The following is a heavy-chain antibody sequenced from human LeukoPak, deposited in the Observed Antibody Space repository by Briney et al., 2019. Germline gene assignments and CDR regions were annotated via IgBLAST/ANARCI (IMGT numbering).Heavy chain of an antibody. V-gene: IGHV3-7*01. Sequence: PGGSLRLSCAASGFTFSSYAMSWVRQAPGKGLEWVANIKQDGTEKYYVDSVKGRFTISRDNAKNSLHLQMNSLRAEDTAVYYCASDRAYYYESSGYSDYWGQGTLVTVSS. CDR3: ASDRAYYYESSGYSDY. J-gene: IGHJ4*02. D-gene: IGHD3-22*01. CDR1: GFTFSSYA. CDR2: IKQDGTEK.